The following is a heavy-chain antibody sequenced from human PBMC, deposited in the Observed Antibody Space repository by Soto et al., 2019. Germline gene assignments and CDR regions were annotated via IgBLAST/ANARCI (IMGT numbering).Heavy chain of an antibody. Sequence: SETLSLTCTVSGGSISSYYWSWIRQPPGKGLEWIGYIYYSGSTNYNPSLKSRVTISVDTSKNQFSLKLSSVTAADTAVYYCARHVRVTGVVVAATLSSYYYMDVWGKGTTVTVSS. D-gene: IGHD2-15*01. V-gene: IGHV4-59*08. CDR3: ARHVRVTGVVVAATLSSYYYMDV. J-gene: IGHJ6*03. CDR2: IYYSGST. CDR1: GGSISSYY.